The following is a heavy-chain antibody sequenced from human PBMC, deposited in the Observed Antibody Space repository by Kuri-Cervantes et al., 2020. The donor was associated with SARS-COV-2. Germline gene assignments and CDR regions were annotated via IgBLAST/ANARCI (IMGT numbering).Heavy chain of an antibody. J-gene: IGHJ3*02. D-gene: IGHD3-3*01. V-gene: IGHV4-59*08. CDR1: GRSISSYY. Sequence: SETLSLTCTVSGRSISSYYWSWIRQPPGKGLEWIGYIYYSGSTNYNPSLKSRVTISVDTSKNQFSLKLSSVTAADTAVYYCARHIPYYDFWSGYYDAFDIWGQGTMVTVSS. CDR3: ARHIPYYDFWSGYYDAFDI. CDR2: IYYSGST.